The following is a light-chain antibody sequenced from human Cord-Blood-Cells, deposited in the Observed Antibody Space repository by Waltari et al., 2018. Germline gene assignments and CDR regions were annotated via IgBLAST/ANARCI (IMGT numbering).Light chain of an antibody. CDR3: CSYAGSYTLV. Sequence: QSALTQPRSVSGSPGQSVTISCPGTSSDVGGYNYVSWYQQHPGKAPKLMIYDVSKRPSVVPYRFSGSKSGNTASLTISGLQAEDEADYYCCSYAGSYTLVFGGGTKLTVL. J-gene: IGLJ2*01. V-gene: IGLV2-11*01. CDR2: DVS. CDR1: SSDVGGYNY.